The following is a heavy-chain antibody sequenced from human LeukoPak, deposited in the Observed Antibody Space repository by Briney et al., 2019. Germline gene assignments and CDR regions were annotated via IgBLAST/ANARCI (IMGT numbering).Heavy chain of an antibody. J-gene: IGHJ3*02. CDR1: GYTFTGYY. V-gene: IGHV1-2*06. CDR3: ARDYVVVTAPTTDDAFDI. CDR2: INPNSGGT. D-gene: IGHD2-21*02. Sequence: ASVKVSCKASGYTFTGYYMHWVRQAPGQGLEWMGRINPNSGGTNYAQKFQGRVTMTRDTSISTAYIELSRLRSDDTAVYYCARDYVVVTAPTTDDAFDIWGQGTMVTVSS.